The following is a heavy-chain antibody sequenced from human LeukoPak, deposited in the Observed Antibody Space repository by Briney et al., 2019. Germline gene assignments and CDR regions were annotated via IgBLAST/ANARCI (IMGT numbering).Heavy chain of an antibody. J-gene: IGHJ6*04. CDR3: AELGITMIGGV. CDR1: GFTFTNYG. CDR2: ISGSGSTI. V-gene: IGHV3-48*04. Sequence: GGSLRLSCAASGFTFTNYGMSWVRQAPGKGLEWVSAISGSGSTIYYADSVKGRFTISRDNAKNSLYLQMNSLRAEDTAVYYCAELGITMIGGVWGKGTTVTISS. D-gene: IGHD3-10*02.